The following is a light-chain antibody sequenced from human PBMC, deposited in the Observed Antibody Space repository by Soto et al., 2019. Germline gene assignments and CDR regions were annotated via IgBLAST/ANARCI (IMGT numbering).Light chain of an antibody. Sequence: QSALTQPPSASGSPGPSVTISCTGTSSDVGAYIFVSWYQQHPGKAPKLMVYDVNRRPPGVPDRFCGSNSGNTASLPVSGLQAEDEADYYCVSFAGGTYVFGTGTQLTVL. CDR2: DVN. CDR1: SSDVGAYIF. CDR3: VSFAGGTYV. V-gene: IGLV2-8*01. J-gene: IGLJ1*01.